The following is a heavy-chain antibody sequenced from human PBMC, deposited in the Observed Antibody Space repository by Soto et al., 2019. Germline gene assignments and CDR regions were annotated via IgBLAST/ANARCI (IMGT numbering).Heavy chain of an antibody. Sequence: QVQLQESGPGLVKPSETLSLTCSVSGDSVSSRNYQWSWIRQPPGKGLEWIGYLSYIVTTNYNPSRKSRVTLSVDTSKNQFYLRLSSVTAADTAFYYCARDNWGSLDYWGQGALVTVSS. CDR3: ARDNWGSLDY. J-gene: IGHJ4*02. CDR2: LSYIVTT. CDR1: GDSVSSRNYQ. D-gene: IGHD7-27*01. V-gene: IGHV4-61*01.